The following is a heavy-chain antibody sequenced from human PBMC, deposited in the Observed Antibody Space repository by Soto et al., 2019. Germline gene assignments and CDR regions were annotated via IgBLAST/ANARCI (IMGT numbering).Heavy chain of an antibody. Sequence: GASVKVSCKASGGTFSSYAISWVRQAPGQGLEWMGGIIPIFGTANYAQKFQGRVTITADESTSTAYMELSSLRSEDTAVYYCASHRRFRNPAQSAFDIWGQGTMVTVSS. CDR1: GGTFSSYA. CDR2: IIPIFGTA. CDR3: ASHRRFRNPAQSAFDI. D-gene: IGHD3-10*01. V-gene: IGHV1-69*13. J-gene: IGHJ3*02.